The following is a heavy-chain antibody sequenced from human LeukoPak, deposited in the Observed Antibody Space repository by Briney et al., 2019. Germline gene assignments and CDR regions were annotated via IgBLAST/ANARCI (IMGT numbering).Heavy chain of an antibody. CDR1: GFNLKTYS. CDR3: ARDLTSAYWTPGGYYYYMDV. D-gene: IGHD3-16*01. Sequence: GGSLRLSCAASGFNLKTYSINWVRLAPGKGLEWISYITSDSAFMYYADSVKGRFTISRDNAKNSVYLQMHSLRVEDTAVYYCARDLTSAYWTPGGYYYYMDVWGKGTTVTVSS. CDR2: ITSDSAFM. J-gene: IGHJ6*03. V-gene: IGHV3-48*01.